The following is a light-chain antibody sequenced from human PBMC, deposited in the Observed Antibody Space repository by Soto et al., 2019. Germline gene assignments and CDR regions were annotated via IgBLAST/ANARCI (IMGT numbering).Light chain of an antibody. J-gene: IGKJ3*01. CDR3: QQLFIYPPT. Sequence: IQLTQSPSSLSASVGDRVTITCRASQGIINYLAWYQQKPGKAPKLLIYGASTLQSGVPSRFGGSGSGTDFTLTVSSLQTEDFATDYCQQLFIYPPTFGPGTKVDIK. CDR1: QGIINY. CDR2: GAS. V-gene: IGKV1-9*01.